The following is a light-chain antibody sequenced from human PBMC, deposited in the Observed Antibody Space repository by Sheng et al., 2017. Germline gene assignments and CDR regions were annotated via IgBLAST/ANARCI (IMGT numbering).Light chain of an antibody. CDR1: QDISNR. CDR3: QHYDNLPPT. V-gene: IGKV1-33*01. Sequence: DIQMTQSPSSLSASVGDRVTIACQASQDISNRLNWYQQRPGKAPKLLIYDASSLETGSHQGSVEVDLGQILLSPSAACQPEDIATYYCQHYDNLPPTFGGGTKVEIK. J-gene: IGKJ4*01. CDR2: DAS.